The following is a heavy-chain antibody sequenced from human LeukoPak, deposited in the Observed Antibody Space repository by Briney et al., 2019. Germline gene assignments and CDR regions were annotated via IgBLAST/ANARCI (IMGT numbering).Heavy chain of an antibody. D-gene: IGHD4-17*01. CDR3: AREDPNTTVHEGMDV. CDR2: IYYTGTT. Sequence: SETLSLTCSDSGGSISAYYWSWIRQPPGKGLEWIGYIYYTGTTNYNPSLRSRVTISVDASRNQFSLRLSSVTAADTAVYYCAREDPNTTVHEGMDVWGHGTTVMVSS. J-gene: IGHJ6*02. V-gene: IGHV4-59*01. CDR1: GGSISAYY.